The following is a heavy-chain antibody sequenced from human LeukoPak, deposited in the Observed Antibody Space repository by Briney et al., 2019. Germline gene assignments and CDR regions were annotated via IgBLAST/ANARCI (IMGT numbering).Heavy chain of an antibody. D-gene: IGHD3-22*01. CDR1: GYSFTSYW. CDR2: IYPGDSDT. V-gene: IGHV5-51*01. CDR3: ARPTYYYDSSGSSDAFDI. Sequence: RGESLKISCKGSGYSFTSYWIGWVRQMPGKGLEWMGIIYPGDSDTRYSPSLQGQVTISADKSISTAYLQWSSLKASDTAMYYCARPTYYYDSSGSSDAFDIWGQGTMVTVSS. J-gene: IGHJ3*02.